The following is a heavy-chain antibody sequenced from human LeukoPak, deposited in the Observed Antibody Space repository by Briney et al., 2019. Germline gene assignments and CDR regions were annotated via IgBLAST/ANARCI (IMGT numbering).Heavy chain of an antibody. CDR2: ISRDGYYM. CDR1: GFTFSDYS. Sequence: GGSLRLSCAASGFTFSDYSVNWVRQAPGKGLEWVSCISRDGYYMYYADSVRGRFTISRDSAKNSVCLQIHSLRAEDTAVFYCARDVSWFGELTAIDLWGQGTLVTVSS. CDR3: ARDVSWFGELTAIDL. D-gene: IGHD3-10*01. J-gene: IGHJ4*02. V-gene: IGHV3-21*01.